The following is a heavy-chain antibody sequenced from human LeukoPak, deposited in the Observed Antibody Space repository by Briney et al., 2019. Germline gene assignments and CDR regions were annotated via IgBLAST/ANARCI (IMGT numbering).Heavy chain of an antibody. CDR3: AREPLAMVATSPYYYYYMDV. Sequence: SETLSLTCTVSGGSISSYYWSWIRQPAGKGLEWIGRIYTSGSTNYNPSLKSRVTMSVDTSKNQFSLKLSSVTAADTAVYYCAREPLAMVATSPYYYYYMDVWGKGTTFTFSS. D-gene: IGHD5-12*01. CDR2: IYTSGST. J-gene: IGHJ6*03. CDR1: GGSISSYY. V-gene: IGHV4-4*07.